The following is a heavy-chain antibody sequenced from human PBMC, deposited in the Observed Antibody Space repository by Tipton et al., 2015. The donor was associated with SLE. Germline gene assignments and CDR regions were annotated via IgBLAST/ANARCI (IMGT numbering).Heavy chain of an antibody. CDR1: GFTFSSYA. CDR2: IYSGGST. Sequence: SLRLSCAACGFTFSSYAMSWVRQAPGKGLEWVSGIYSGGSTYYVDSVKGRFTISRDNSKNTLYLQRTSLRAEDTAVYYCAKDGAGTYFHHWGHGTLVTVSS. D-gene: IGHD6-13*01. V-gene: IGHV3-23*03. J-gene: IGHJ1*01. CDR3: AKDGAGTYFHH.